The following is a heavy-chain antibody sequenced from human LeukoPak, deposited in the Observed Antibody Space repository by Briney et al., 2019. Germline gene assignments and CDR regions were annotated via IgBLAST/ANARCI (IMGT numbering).Heavy chain of an antibody. CDR2: IYYTGST. CDR3: ARLHHDYGSGTYGGAYNYYMDV. D-gene: IGHD3-10*01. J-gene: IGHJ6*03. Sequence: SETLSLTCSVSSGFVSSYYWTWIRQSPGKGLEGIGYIYYTGSTSYNPPLQSRVTISVDTSKNQFSLRLNSVTAADTAVYYCARLHHDYGSGTYGGAYNYYMDVWGKGTTVTVSS. V-gene: IGHV4-59*02. CDR1: SGFVSSYY.